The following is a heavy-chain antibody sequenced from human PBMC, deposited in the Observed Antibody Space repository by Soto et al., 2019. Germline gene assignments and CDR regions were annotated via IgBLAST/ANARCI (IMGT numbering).Heavy chain of an antibody. D-gene: IGHD3-10*01. CDR2: IRGFSPYT. J-gene: IGHJ6*02. CDR1: GFTFRTYT. CDR3: ARDRGYDAHDYYYNAMDV. Sequence: GSLRLSCISSGFTFRTYTMNWVRQAPGKGLEWVSGIRGFSPYTFYAESVKGRFTISRDNAKNSLYLQMNSLRAEDTAVYYCARDRGYDAHDYYYNAMDVWGQGTTVTVSS. V-gene: IGHV3-21*01.